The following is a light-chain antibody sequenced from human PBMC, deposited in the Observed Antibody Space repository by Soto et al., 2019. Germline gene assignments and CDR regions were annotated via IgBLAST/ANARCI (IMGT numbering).Light chain of an antibody. CDR2: GAS. V-gene: IGKV3-20*01. J-gene: IGKJ1*01. CDR1: QSVSGSY. Sequence: EIVLTQSPGTLSLSPGERATLSCRASQSVSGSYLAWYQQKPGQAPRLLIYGASSRATGIPDRFSGRGSGTDFTLTISRLEPEEFAVYYCHQYGSPWTFGQGTKVEIK. CDR3: HQYGSPWT.